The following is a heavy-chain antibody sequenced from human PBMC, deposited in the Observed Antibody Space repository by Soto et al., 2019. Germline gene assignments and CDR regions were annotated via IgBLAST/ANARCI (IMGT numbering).Heavy chain of an antibody. J-gene: IGHJ6*02. D-gene: IGHD2-15*01. Sequence: PGGSLRLSCAASEFTFISYAMHWVRRAPGKGLEWVAVISYDGSKKYYADSVKGRFTIYRDNYKNTHDLEKTKMGGEDTAVYYSARYLGRGYCRCGSCCPGSFGMDVWGQGTTFTV. CDR2: ISYDGSKK. CDR3: ARYLGRGYCRCGSCCPGSFGMDV. V-gene: IGHV3-30-3*01. CDR1: EFTFISYA.